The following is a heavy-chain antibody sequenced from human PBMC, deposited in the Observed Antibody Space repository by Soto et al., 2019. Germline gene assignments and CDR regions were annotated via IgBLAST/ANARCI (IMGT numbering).Heavy chain of an antibody. CDR2: IFHTGST. V-gene: IGHV4-30-2*01. D-gene: IGHD3-22*01. J-gene: IGHJ5*02. Sequence: PSETLSLTCAVSGGSINTGGYAWSWIRQPPGKALEWIGYIFHTGSTDYNPSLKSRVSISLDRSNNQFSLKLTSVTAADTAVYYCARDLRHYYDTSGYSTWFIDPWGQGTLVTVSS. CDR1: GGSINTGGYA. CDR3: ARDLRHYYDTSGYSTWFIDP.